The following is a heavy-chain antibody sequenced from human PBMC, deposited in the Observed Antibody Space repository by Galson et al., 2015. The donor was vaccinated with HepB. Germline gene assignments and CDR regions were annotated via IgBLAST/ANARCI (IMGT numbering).Heavy chain of an antibody. V-gene: IGHV1-18*01. D-gene: IGHD2-8*01. J-gene: IGHJ6*02. Sequence: SVKVSCKASGYTFTSYGISWVRQAPGQGLEWMGWISAYNGNTNYAQKLQGRVTMTTDTSTSTAYMELRSLRSDDTAVYYCARHSPTYCTNGVCYPPTYYYYGMDVWGQGTTVTVSS. CDR2: ISAYNGNT. CDR1: GYTFTSYG. CDR3: ARHSPTYCTNGVCYPPTYYYYGMDV.